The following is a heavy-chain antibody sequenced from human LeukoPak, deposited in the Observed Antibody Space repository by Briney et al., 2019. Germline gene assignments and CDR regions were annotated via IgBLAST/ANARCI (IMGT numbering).Heavy chain of an antibody. V-gene: IGHV4-34*01. J-gene: IGHJ5*02. CDR3: ASGAIRVVVPAGVGGPSWFDP. D-gene: IGHD2-2*01. Sequence: SETLSLTCAVYGGSFSGYYWSWIRQPPGKGREWIGEINHSGSTNYNRSRKRRVTISVDTSNYQCYLKLSCVTAADTAVYYCASGAIRVVVPAGVGGPSWFDPWGQGTLVTVSS. CDR1: GGSFSGYY. CDR2: INHSGST.